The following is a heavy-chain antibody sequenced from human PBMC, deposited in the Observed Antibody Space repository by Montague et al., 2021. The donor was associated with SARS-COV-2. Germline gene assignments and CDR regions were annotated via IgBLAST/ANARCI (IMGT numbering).Heavy chain of an antibody. CDR2: IHIAGNT. CDR3: ARAPIKRWPQNYNNYGLDV. D-gene: IGHD4-11*01. Sequence: SLRLSCEASEFTVSSNYIQLVRQVPVRGLEWVSVIHIAGNTYYAXSVXGLFTISRDSSNNAVSLQMNSLRVEDTAVYYCARAPIKRWPQNYNNYGLDVWGRGSLVTVSS. CDR1: EFTVSSNY. J-gene: IGHJ2*01. V-gene: IGHV3-53*01.